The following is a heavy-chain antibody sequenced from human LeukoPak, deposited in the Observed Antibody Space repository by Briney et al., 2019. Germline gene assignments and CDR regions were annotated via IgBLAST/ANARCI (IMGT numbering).Heavy chain of an antibody. CDR1: GGPLSSYY. CDR2: IDYSGST. D-gene: IGHD1-26*01. CDR3: ARGRRSSGRHDAFDI. V-gene: IGHV4-59*01. Sequence: PSETLSLTCTVSGGPLSSYYWSWIRQPPGKGLEWIGYIDYSGSTNYNPSLKSRVTISLDRSKIQFSVKLSSVTTADTAVYYCARGRRSSGRHDAFDIWGQGTMVTVSS. J-gene: IGHJ3*02.